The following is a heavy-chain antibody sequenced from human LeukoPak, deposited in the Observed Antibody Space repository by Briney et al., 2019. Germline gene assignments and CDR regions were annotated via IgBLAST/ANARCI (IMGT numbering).Heavy chain of an antibody. V-gene: IGHV3-23*01. CDR2: ISGSGGST. CDR3: AKAQGIAVAGTVRNYYGMDV. CDR1: GFTFSSYA. J-gene: IGHJ6*02. D-gene: IGHD6-19*01. Sequence: GGSLRLSCAASGFTFSSYAMSWVRQAPGKGLEWVSTISGSGGSTYYADSVKGRFTFSRDNSRNTLYLQMNSLRAEDTAVYYCAKAQGIAVAGTVRNYYGMDVWGQGTTVTVSS.